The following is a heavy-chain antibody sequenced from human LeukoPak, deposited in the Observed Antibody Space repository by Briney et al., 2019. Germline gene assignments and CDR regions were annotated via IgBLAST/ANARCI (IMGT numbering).Heavy chain of an antibody. J-gene: IGHJ4*02. CDR3: ATDIPGLGVGELDY. V-gene: IGHV3-15*01. CDR2: IKSDGTT. Sequence: GGSLRLSCAASGFTFSGAWMTWVRQGPGEGLEWVGRIKSDGTTDYATPVQGRFIISRDDSTDTVSLQMDSLRSDDTAVYFCATDIPGLGVGELDYWGQGTPVIVSS. D-gene: IGHD4-17*01. CDR1: GFTFSGAW.